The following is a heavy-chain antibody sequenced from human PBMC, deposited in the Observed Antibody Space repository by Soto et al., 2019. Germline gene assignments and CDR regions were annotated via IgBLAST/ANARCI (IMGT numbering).Heavy chain of an antibody. V-gene: IGHV1-18*01. Sequence: GASVKVSCKASGYTFTSYGISWVRQAPGQGLEWMGWISAYNGNTSYAQKLQGRVTMTTDTSTSTAYMELRSLRSDDTAVYYCARVDGSYYGGGFYYYYYGMDVWGQGTTVTVSS. D-gene: IGHD1-26*01. J-gene: IGHJ6*02. CDR3: ARVDGSYYGGGFYYYYYGMDV. CDR2: ISAYNGNT. CDR1: GYTFTSYG.